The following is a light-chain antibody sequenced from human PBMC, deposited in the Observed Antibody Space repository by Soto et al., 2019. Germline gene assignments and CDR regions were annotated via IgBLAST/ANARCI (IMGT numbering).Light chain of an antibody. V-gene: IGLV1-44*01. CDR1: SSNIGSKT. CDR3: AAWDDSLNGVV. Sequence: QLVLTQPPSASGTPGQRVTISCSGSSSNIGSKTVNWYQQLPGTAPKLLIYSNNQRPSGVPDRFSGSKSGTSASLAISGLQSEDEASYYCAAWDDSLNGVVFGGGTKLTVL. J-gene: IGLJ2*01. CDR2: SNN.